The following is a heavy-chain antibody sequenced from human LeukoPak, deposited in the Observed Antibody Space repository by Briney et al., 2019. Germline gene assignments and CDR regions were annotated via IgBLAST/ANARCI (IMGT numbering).Heavy chain of an antibody. CDR2: IRSKAYGGTT. Sequence: AMSXFRQAPGXGLEWVGFIRSKAYGGTTEYAASVKGRFTISRDDSKSIAYLQMNSLKTEDTAVYYCTREWGPDYWGQGTLVTVSS. CDR3: TREWGPDY. J-gene: IGHJ4*02. CDR1: A. V-gene: IGHV3-49*03. D-gene: IGHD3-16*01.